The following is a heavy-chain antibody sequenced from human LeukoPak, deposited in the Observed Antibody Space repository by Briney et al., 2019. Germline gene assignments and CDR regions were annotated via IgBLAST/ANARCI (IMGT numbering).Heavy chain of an antibody. D-gene: IGHD6-13*01. J-gene: IGHJ4*02. CDR2: ISYDGSNK. Sequence: GGSLRLSCAVSGVTFSTYGMHWVRQAPGKGLEWVAFISYDGSNKYYVDSVKGRFTISRDNSKNTLYLEMNSLRPEDTALYCCAKDYSSSSDYFDYWGQGTQVTVSS. CDR3: AKDYSSSSDYFDY. V-gene: IGHV3-30*18. CDR1: GVTFSTYG.